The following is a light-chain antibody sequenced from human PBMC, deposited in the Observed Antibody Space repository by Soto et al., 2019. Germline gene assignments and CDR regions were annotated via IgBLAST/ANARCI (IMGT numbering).Light chain of an antibody. CDR3: QQYGSSPYT. CDR1: QSVSSSY. J-gene: IGKJ2*01. Sequence: EIVLTQSPGTLSLSPGERAPLSCRASQSVSSSYLAWYQQKPGQAPRLLIYGASSRATGIPDRFSGSGSGTDCTLTISRLEPEDVAVYYCQQYGSSPYTFGQGTMLEIK. CDR2: GAS. V-gene: IGKV3-20*01.